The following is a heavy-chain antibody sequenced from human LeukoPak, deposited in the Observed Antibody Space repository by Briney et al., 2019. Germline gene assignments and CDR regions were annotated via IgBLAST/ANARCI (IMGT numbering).Heavy chain of an antibody. J-gene: IGHJ6*03. CDR2: INHSGST. CDR3: ARGRSPGDYVWGSYRPPRYYYMDV. CDR1: GGSFSGYY. Sequence: SETLSLTCAVYGGSFSGYYWSWIRQPPGKGLEWIGEINHSGSTNYNPSLKSRVTISVDTSKNQFSLKLSSVTAADTAVYYCARGRSPGDYVWGSYRPPRYYYMDVWGKGTTVTVSS. V-gene: IGHV4-34*01. D-gene: IGHD3-16*02.